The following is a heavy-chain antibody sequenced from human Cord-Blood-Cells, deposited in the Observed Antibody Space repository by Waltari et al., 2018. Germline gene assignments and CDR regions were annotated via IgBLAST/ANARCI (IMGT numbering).Heavy chain of an antibody. V-gene: IGHV4-59*08. J-gene: IGHJ4*02. CDR3: ARQSGLFFDY. Sequence: QVQLQESGPGLVKPSETLSLTCTVSGGSISSYYWSWIRQPPGKGLEWIGYIYSSGSTNYNPSLKSRVTISVDTSKNQFSLKLSSVTAADTAVYYCARQSGLFFDYWGQGTLVTVSS. D-gene: IGHD3-10*01. CDR1: GGSISSYY. CDR2: IYSSGST.